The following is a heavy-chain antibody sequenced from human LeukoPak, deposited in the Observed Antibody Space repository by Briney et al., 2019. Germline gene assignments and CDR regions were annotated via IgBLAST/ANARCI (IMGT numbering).Heavy chain of an antibody. J-gene: IGHJ6*03. CDR1: GFTFGDYA. CDR2: IRSKAYGGTT. D-gene: IGHD2-2*01. Sequence: GGSLRLSCTASGFTFGDYAMSWVRQAPGKGLEWVGFIRSKAYGGTTEYAASVKGRFTISRDDSKSIAYLQMNSLKTEDTAVYYCTRNAASPPYYYYYYYMDVWGKGTTVTISS. CDR3: TRNAASPPYYYYYYYMDV. V-gene: IGHV3-49*04.